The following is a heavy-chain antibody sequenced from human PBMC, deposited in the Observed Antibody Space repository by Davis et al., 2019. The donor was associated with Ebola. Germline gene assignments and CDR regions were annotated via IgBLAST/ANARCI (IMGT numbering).Heavy chain of an antibody. CDR2: IYPGDSDT. D-gene: IGHD3-22*01. J-gene: IGHJ6*02. CDR3: ARGYYYDSSGYFGYGMDV. Sequence: GGSLRLSCKGFGYSFTSYWIGWVRQMPGKGLEWMGIIYPGDSDTRYSPSFQGQVTISADKSISTAYLQWSSLKASDTAMYYCARGYYYDSSGYFGYGMDVWGQGTTVTVSS. V-gene: IGHV5-51*01. CDR1: GYSFTSYW.